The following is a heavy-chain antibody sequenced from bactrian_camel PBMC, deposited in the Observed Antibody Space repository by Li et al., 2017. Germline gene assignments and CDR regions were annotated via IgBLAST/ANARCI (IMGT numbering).Heavy chain of an antibody. CDR1: GYRYNSNC. Sequence: HVQLVESGGGSAQPGGSLRISCVASGYRYNSNCMGWYRQAPGKEREGVANIYTGGGTTYYADSVKGRFTVSQDIAKNMVYLQMNDLKPEDTATYYCSASRFPIALNWMFSPSEYNYWGQGTQVTVS. CDR3: SASRFPIALNWMFSPSEYNY. V-gene: IGHV3S1*01. CDR2: IYTGGGTT. J-gene: IGHJ4*01. D-gene: IGHD1*01.